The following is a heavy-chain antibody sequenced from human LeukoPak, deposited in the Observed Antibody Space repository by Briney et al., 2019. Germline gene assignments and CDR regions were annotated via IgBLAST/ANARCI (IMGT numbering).Heavy chain of an antibody. CDR3: ARGGYSRGWYYFDY. Sequence: GGSLRLSCAASGFTFSSFGMNWVRQAPGKGLEWVSYISRSSSIIYYADSVKGRFTISRDNANNSLYLQVNSLRAEDTAVYYCARGGYSRGWYYFDYWGQGNPVTVSS. J-gene: IGHJ4*02. CDR2: ISRSSSII. D-gene: IGHD6-19*01. CDR1: GFTFSSFG. V-gene: IGHV3-48*04.